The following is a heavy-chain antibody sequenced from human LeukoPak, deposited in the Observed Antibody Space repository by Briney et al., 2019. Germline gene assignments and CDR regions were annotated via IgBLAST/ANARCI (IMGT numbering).Heavy chain of an antibody. CDR2: INSNSGAT. V-gene: IGHV1-2*02. CDR1: GYAFTVHY. D-gene: IGHD5/OR15-5a*01. CDR3: ARVPLVSTIPFDY. Sequence: ASVKVSCKASGYAFTVHYLHWVRQAPGQELEWMGWINSNSGATNSAQKFQGRVTLTRDTSISTAYMELSRLRSDDTAVYYCARVPLVSTIPFDYWGQGTLVTVSS. J-gene: IGHJ4*02.